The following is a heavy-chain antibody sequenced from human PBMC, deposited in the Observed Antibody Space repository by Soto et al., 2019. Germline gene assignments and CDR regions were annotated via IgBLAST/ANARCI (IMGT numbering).Heavy chain of an antibody. V-gene: IGHV4-39*01. CDR1: GGSISSSSYY. CDR2: TYYSGST. CDR3: ARHSLDYGDYFDY. J-gene: IGHJ4*02. Sequence: QLQLQESGPGLVKPSETLSLTCTVSGGSISSSSYYWGWIRQPPGKGLEWIGSTYYSGSTYYNPSLKSRVTISVDTSKNQFSRKLSSVTAAATAVYYWARHSLDYGDYFDYWGQGTLVTVSS. D-gene: IGHD4-17*01.